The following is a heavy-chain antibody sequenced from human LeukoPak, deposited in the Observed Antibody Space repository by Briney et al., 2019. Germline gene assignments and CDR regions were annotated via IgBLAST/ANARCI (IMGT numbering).Heavy chain of an antibody. D-gene: IGHD6-19*01. CDR1: GYTFTSNY. CDR3: ATPRQWLDNAFDI. Sequence: GASVKVSCKASGYTFTSNYMHWVRQAPGQGLEWMGIINPSGGSTSYAQKFQGRVTMTEDTSTDTAYMELSSLRSEDTAVYYCATPRQWLDNAFDIWGQGTMVTVSS. J-gene: IGHJ3*02. CDR2: INPSGGST. V-gene: IGHV1-46*01.